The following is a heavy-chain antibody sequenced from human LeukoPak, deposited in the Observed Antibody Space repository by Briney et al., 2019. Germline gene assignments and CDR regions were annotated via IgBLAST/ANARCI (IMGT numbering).Heavy chain of an antibody. J-gene: IGHJ4*02. CDR3: AELAPPDPHGQVSGHLDC. CDR1: GVTFNNYA. Sequence: GGSLRLSCTASGVTFNNYAMSWVRQAPGKGLDWVSIISGSGDSTYSADSVKGRFTISRDNSKNTLYLQLNSLRADDTAVYFCAELAPPDPHGQVSGHLDCWGQGTRVTVSS. D-gene: IGHD2-8*02. V-gene: IGHV3-23*01. CDR2: ISGSGDST.